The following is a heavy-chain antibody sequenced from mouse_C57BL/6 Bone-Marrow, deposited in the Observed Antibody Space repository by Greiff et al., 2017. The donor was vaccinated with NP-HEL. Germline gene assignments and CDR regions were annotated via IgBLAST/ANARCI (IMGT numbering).Heavy chain of an antibody. D-gene: IGHD2-5*01. CDR3: ARHEGAYYSSYKAWFAY. CDR1: GYTFTEYT. V-gene: IGHV1-62-2*01. CDR2: FYPGSGSI. J-gene: IGHJ3*01. Sequence: QVQLQQSGAELVKPGASVKLSCKASGYTFTEYTIHWVKQRSGQGLEWIGWFYPGSGSIKYNEKFKDKAILTADKSSSTVYMQLSRFTSEDSAVYVCARHEGAYYSSYKAWFAYWGQGTLVTVSA.